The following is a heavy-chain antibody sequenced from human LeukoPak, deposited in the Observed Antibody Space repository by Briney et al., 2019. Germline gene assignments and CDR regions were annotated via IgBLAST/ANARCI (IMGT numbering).Heavy chain of an antibody. Sequence: SETLSLTCTVSGGSISSYYWSWIRQPPGKGLEWIGYIYYSGSTNYNPSLKSRVTISVDTSKNQFSLKLSSVTAADTAVYYYAREHNWNYVAYFQHWGQGTLVTVSS. J-gene: IGHJ1*01. CDR3: AREHNWNYVAYFQH. CDR1: GGSISSYY. CDR2: IYYSGST. V-gene: IGHV4-59*01. D-gene: IGHD1-7*01.